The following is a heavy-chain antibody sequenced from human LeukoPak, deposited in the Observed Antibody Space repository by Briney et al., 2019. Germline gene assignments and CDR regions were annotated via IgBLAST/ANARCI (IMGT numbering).Heavy chain of an antibody. CDR1: GGSISIYY. J-gene: IGHJ4*02. V-gene: IGHV4-59*01. D-gene: IGHD5-18*01. CDR3: AGRPRNTTMVTFTDY. Sequence: SETLSLTCSVSGGSISIYYWTWIRQIPGKGLEGIGYIYYTGTTNYNPLFESRATISVDTSKNQFSLKLSSVTAADTAVYYCAGRPRNTTMVTFTDYWGQGTLVTVSS. CDR2: IYYTGTT.